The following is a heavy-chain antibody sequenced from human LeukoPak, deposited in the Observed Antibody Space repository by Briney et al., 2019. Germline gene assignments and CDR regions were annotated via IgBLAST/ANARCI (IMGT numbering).Heavy chain of an antibody. D-gene: IGHD3-10*01. J-gene: IGHJ4*02. Sequence: PGGSLRLSCAASGFTFSSYSMNWVRQAPGKGLEWVSSISSSSSYIYYADSVKGRFTISRDNAKNSLYLQMNSLRAEDTAVYYCAKDLVDYYGSGSYYNFDYWGQGTLVTVSS. CDR2: ISSSSSYI. V-gene: IGHV3-21*04. CDR1: GFTFSSYS. CDR3: AKDLVDYYGSGSYYNFDY.